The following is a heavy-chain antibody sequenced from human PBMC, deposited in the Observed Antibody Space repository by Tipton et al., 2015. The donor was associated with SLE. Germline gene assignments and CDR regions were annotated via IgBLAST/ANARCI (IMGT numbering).Heavy chain of an antibody. V-gene: IGHV4-31*03. Sequence: TLSLTCTVSGGSISSGGYYWSWIRQHPEKGLEWIGYIYYSGSTYYNPSLKSRLSISVDTSKNQFSLKLSSVTAADTAVYYCASSHGYYFDYWGQGTLGTVSS. CDR2: IYYSGST. CDR1: GGSISSGGYY. CDR3: ASSHGYYFDY. J-gene: IGHJ4*02.